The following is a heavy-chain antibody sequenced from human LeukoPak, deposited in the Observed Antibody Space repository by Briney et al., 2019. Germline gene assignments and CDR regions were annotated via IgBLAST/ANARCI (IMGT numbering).Heavy chain of an antibody. J-gene: IGHJ4*02. CDR1: GFTFGSYT. Sequence: GGSLRLSCAASGFTFGSYTMNWVRQAPGKGLEWVSSISSSGSTIYYADSVKGRFTISRDNAKNSLYLQMNSLRAEDTAVYYCAKDFYSYGYFLLFDYWGQGTLVTVSS. CDR3: AKDFYSYGYFLLFDY. V-gene: IGHV3-21*04. CDR2: ISSSGSTI. D-gene: IGHD5-18*01.